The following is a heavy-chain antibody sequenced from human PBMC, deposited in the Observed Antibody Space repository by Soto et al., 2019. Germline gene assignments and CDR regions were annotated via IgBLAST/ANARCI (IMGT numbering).Heavy chain of an antibody. Sequence: LRLSCAASGFTLGSNWMSWVRQAPGKGLEWVANIKRDGSEKYYVDSVKGRFTISRDNAKNTLYLQMNSLRAGDTAVYYCASLEWESSGYADYWGQGTQVTVSS. CDR3: ASLEWESSGYADY. CDR2: IKRDGSEK. V-gene: IGHV3-7*03. J-gene: IGHJ4*02. CDR1: GFTLGSNW. D-gene: IGHD5-12*01.